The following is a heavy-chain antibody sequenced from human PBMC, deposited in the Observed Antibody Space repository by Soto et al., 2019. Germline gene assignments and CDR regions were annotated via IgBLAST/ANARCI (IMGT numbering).Heavy chain of an antibody. V-gene: IGHV3-33*01. CDR1: GFTFSSYG. Sequence: QVQLVESGGGVVQPGRSLRLSCAASGFTFSSYGMHWVRQTPGKGLEWVAVIWYDGSNKYYADSVKGRFTISRDNSKNTLYLQMNSLRAEDTAVYYCARETHTKNFDYWGQGTLVTVS. J-gene: IGHJ4*02. CDR3: ARETHTKNFDY. D-gene: IGHD2-2*01. CDR2: IWYDGSNK.